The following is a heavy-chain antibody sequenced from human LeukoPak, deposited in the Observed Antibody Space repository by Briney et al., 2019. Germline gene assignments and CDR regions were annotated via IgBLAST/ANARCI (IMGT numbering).Heavy chain of an antibody. Sequence: PGGSLSLSCSASGFTFSIYAMSGVPQPPGKGLEWVSAISGSGGSTYYADSVKGRFTISRENSKNTLYLQMNSLRAEDTAVYYCAKDPKRISSGYWGQGTLVTVSS. J-gene: IGHJ4*02. CDR1: GFTFSIYA. CDR3: AKDPKRISSGY. D-gene: IGHD3-10*01. V-gene: IGHV3-23*01. CDR2: ISGSGGST.